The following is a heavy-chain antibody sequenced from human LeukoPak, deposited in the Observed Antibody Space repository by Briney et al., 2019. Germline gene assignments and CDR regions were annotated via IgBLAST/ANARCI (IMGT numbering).Heavy chain of an antibody. D-gene: IGHD3-22*01. Sequence: SGTLSLTCTVSGGSISSGGYYWSWIRQHPGKGLEWIGYIYYSGSTYYNPSLKSRVTISVDTSKNQFSLKLSSVTAADTAVYYCARVAYYYDSSGYYDTNKYYFDYWGQGTLVTVSS. J-gene: IGHJ4*02. CDR2: IYYSGST. CDR1: GGSISSGGYY. V-gene: IGHV4-31*03. CDR3: ARVAYYYDSSGYYDTNKYYFDY.